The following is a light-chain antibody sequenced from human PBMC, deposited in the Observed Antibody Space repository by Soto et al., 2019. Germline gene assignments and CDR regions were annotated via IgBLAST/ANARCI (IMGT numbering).Light chain of an antibody. CDR3: QSYDRRLSGTVI. Sequence: QSVLTQSPSVSGAPGQRVTISCTGSSSNIGAGYDVHWYQQLPGTAPKLLIYGNTNRPSGVPDRFSGSKSGTSASLAITGLQAEDEGDYYCQSYDRRLSGTVIFGGGTKLTVL. CDR1: SSNIGAGYD. CDR2: GNT. J-gene: IGLJ2*01. V-gene: IGLV1-40*01.